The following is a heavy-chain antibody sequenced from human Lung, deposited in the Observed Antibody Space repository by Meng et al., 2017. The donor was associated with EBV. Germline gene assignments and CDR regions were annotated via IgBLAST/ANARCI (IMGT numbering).Heavy chain of an antibody. CDR1: GFTFRNGW. Sequence: EVQLVESGVGLIKPGGSLGLSCAASGFTFRNGWMSWVRQAPGKGLEWVGRIKSKADGGTTDYAAPVKGRFTISRDDSKNTLYLQMNSLKTEDTAVYYCTRWSYGGTAYWGQGTLVTVSS. J-gene: IGHJ4*02. V-gene: IGHV3-15*01. CDR2: IKSKADGGTT. CDR3: TRWSYGGTAY. D-gene: IGHD4-23*01.